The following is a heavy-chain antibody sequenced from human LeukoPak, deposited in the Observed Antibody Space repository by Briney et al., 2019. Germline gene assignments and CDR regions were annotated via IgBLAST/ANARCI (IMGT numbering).Heavy chain of an antibody. J-gene: IGHJ6*03. Sequence: GRSLRLSCAASGFTFSSYGMHWVRQAPGKGLEWVAVISYDESNKYYADSVKGRFTISRDNSKNTLYLQMNSLRAEDTAVYYCAKDGVTMVRGPSPIYYYYYYMDVWGKGTTVTVSS. CDR3: AKDGVTMVRGPSPIYYYYYYMDV. D-gene: IGHD3-10*01. V-gene: IGHV3-30*18. CDR1: GFTFSSYG. CDR2: ISYDESNK.